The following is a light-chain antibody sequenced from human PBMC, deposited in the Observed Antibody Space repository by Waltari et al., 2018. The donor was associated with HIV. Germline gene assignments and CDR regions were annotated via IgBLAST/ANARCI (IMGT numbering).Light chain of an antibody. CDR3: QSHDTSLSGYVI. J-gene: IGLJ2*01. V-gene: IGLV1-40*01. CDR2: DNT. Sequence: QSVLTQPPSVSGATGQRVTISCTGSSSNLGTGYDVHWYHQLPGTAPKLLIYDNTIRPSGVPDRFSGSKSGTSASLTITGLQAEDEAYYYCQSHDTSLSGYVIFGGGTKLTVL. CDR1: SSNLGTGYD.